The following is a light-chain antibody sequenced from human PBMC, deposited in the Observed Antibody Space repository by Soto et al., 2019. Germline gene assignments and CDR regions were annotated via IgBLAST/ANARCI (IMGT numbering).Light chain of an antibody. CDR1: QSVSSSY. CDR2: GTS. Sequence: EIVLTQSPGTLSLSPGERALLSCRASQSVSSSYLAWYQQKPGQAPRLLIYGTSTRVTGIPDRFSGGGSGTDFALTISRLEPEDFAVYYCQQYGSSQTFGQGTKVEIK. CDR3: QQYGSSQT. V-gene: IGKV3-20*01. J-gene: IGKJ1*01.